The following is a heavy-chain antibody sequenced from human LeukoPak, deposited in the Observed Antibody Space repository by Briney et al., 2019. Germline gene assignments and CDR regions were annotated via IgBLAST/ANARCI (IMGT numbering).Heavy chain of an antibody. D-gene: IGHD3-22*01. Sequence: GGSLRLSCAASGFTFTNAWMSWVRQAPGKGLEWVGRVKSKTDGGTADYAAPVKGRFTISRDDSKNTLYLQMNSLKTEDTAVYYCTKYYYDSSGYLYYFDYWGQGTLVTVSS. V-gene: IGHV3-15*01. CDR3: TKYYYDSSGYLYYFDY. CDR1: GFTFTNAW. J-gene: IGHJ4*02. CDR2: VKSKTDGGTA.